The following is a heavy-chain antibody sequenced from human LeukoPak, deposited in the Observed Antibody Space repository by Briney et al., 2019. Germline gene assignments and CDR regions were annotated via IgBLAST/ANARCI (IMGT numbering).Heavy chain of an antibody. D-gene: IGHD5-18*01. Sequence: GGSLRLSCAASGFTFSTYWMHWVRQAPGKGLVWVSRINTDGGSTTYADSVKGRFTISRDNAKNTLYLQMNSLRAEDTAFYHCVRDRSYGAFDYWGHGTLVTVSS. V-gene: IGHV3-74*01. J-gene: IGHJ4*01. CDR1: GFTFSTYW. CDR2: INTDGGST. CDR3: VRDRSYGAFDY.